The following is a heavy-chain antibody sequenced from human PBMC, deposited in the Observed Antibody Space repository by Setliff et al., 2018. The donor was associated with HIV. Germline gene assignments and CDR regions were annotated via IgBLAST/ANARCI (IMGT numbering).Heavy chain of an antibody. V-gene: IGHV3-15*07. Sequence: GGSLRLSCAASGFNFSNAWMNWVRQAPGKGLEWVGRIKRKSDGLTLDYAAPVKGRFTISRDDSKNTLYLQVNSLKTEDTAVYYCANVHRALADTYWGLGTLVTVSS. CDR2: IKRKSDGLTL. D-gene: IGHD6-19*01. J-gene: IGHJ4*02. CDR3: ANVHRALADTY. CDR1: GFNFSNAW.